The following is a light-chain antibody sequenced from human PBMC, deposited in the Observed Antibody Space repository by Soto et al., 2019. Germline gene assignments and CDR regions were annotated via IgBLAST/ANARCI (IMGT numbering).Light chain of an antibody. Sequence: DIQMTQSPSTLSASVGDRVIITCRASQSISSWLAWYQQKPGKAPKLLIYDASSLESGVPSRFSGSGSGTEFTLTISSLQRDDFATYYCQQYNSYSYTFGQGTKLEIK. V-gene: IGKV1-5*01. CDR2: DAS. J-gene: IGKJ2*01. CDR1: QSISSW. CDR3: QQYNSYSYT.